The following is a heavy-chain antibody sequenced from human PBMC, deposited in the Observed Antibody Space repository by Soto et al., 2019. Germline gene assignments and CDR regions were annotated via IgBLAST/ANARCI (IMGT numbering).Heavy chain of an antibody. CDR3: ARESVALTKDFDY. J-gene: IGHJ4*02. Sequence: QVQLLQSGAEVKKPGAPVKVSCKASGYTFIDYYMHWVRQAPGQGPEWMGCINPKGGGTKYAQKFQDWVTMTWDTSISTAYMELNRLRSDDTAVYYCARESVALTKDFDYWGQGTLVTVSS. D-gene: IGHD2-21*02. V-gene: IGHV1-2*04. CDR2: INPKGGGT. CDR1: GYTFIDYY.